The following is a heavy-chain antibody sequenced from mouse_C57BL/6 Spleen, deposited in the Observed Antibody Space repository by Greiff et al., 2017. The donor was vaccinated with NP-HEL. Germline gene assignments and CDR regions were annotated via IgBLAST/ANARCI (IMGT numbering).Heavy chain of an antibody. Sequence: VQLQQSGPELVKPGASVKISCKASGYSFTGYYMNWVKQSPEKSLEWIGEINPSTGGTTYNQKFKAKATLTVDKSSSTAYMQLKSLTSEDSAVYYCARKGYYGICYAMDYWGQGTSVTVSS. CDR3: ARKGYYGICYAMDY. CDR1: GYSFTGYY. CDR2: INPSTGGT. J-gene: IGHJ4*01. V-gene: IGHV1-42*01. D-gene: IGHD2-1*01.